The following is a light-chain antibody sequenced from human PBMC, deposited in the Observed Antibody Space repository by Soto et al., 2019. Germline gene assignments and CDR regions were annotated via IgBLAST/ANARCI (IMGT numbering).Light chain of an antibody. CDR1: QSVGSN. Sequence: EIVMTQSPATLSVSPGERATLSCRASQSVGSNLAWYQQRPGQAPRPLIFGASTRAIGIPPRFSGSGSGTEFTLTISSLQSEDFAVYFCQQYNNWPYTFGGGTKLEIK. J-gene: IGKJ2*01. V-gene: IGKV3-15*01. CDR3: QQYNNWPYT. CDR2: GAS.